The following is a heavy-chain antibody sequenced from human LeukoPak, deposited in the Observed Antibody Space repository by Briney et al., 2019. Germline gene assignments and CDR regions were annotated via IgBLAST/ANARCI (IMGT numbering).Heavy chain of an antibody. CDR2: IIPIFGTA. CDR1: GGAFSSYA. V-gene: IGHV1-69*13. Sequence: ASVKVSCKASGGAFSSYAISWVRQAPRQGLEWMGGIIPIFGTANYAQKFQGRVTITADESTSTAYMELSSLRSEDTAVYYCASQIFGVVNRDYYYGMDVWGQGTTVTVSS. D-gene: IGHD3-3*01. J-gene: IGHJ6*02. CDR3: ASQIFGVVNRDYYYGMDV.